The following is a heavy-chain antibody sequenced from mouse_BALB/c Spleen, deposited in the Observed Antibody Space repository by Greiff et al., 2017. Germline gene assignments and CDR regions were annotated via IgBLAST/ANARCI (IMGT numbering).Heavy chain of an antibody. Sequence: QVQLKESGAELVRPGSSVKISCKASGYAFSSYWMNWVKQRPGQGLEWIGQIYPGDGDTNYNGKFKGKATLTADKSSSTAYMQLSSLTSEDSAVYFCARNRYDGSWFAYWGQGTLVTVSA. CDR3: ARNRYDGSWFAY. CDR1: GYAFSSYW. V-gene: IGHV1-80*01. CDR2: IYPGDGDT. J-gene: IGHJ3*01. D-gene: IGHD2-14*01.